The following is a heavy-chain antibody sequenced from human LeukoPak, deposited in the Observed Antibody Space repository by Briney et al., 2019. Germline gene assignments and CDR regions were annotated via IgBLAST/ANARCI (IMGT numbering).Heavy chain of an antibody. J-gene: IGHJ4*02. CDR2: ISPSGGST. CDR3: ARGGDTFGGVVVTPFDY. D-gene: IGHD3-16*02. CDR1: GYTFTSYY. V-gene: IGHV1-46*01. Sequence: ASVKVSCKASGYTFTSYYMHWVRQAPGQGLEWMGIISPSGGSTSYAQKFQGRVTVTRDTSTSTVYMELSSLRSEDTAVYYCARGGDTFGGVVVTPFDYWGQGTLVTVSS.